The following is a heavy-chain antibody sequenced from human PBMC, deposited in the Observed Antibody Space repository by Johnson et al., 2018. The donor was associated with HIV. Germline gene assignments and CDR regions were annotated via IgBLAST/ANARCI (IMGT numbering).Heavy chain of an antibody. CDR2: ISYDGSNK. D-gene: IGHD5-24*01. CDR3: ASGVSEMDAFDI. Sequence: QVQLVESGGGVVQPGRSLRLSCAASGFTFSSYAMHWVRQAPGKGLEWVAVISYDGSNKYYADSVKGRFTISRDNSKNTLYLQRNSLRAEDTAVYYCASGVSEMDAFDIWGQGTMVTVSS. J-gene: IGHJ3*02. V-gene: IGHV3-30*04. CDR1: GFTFSSYA.